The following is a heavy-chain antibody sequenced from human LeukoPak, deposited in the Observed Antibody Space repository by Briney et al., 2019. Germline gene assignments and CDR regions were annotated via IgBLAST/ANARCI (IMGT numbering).Heavy chain of an antibody. CDR2: ISRSGGST. V-gene: IGHV3-23*01. Sequence: GGPLRLSCAASGFTFSSYAMSWVRQAPGKGLEWASAISRSGGSTYYPDSVKGRFTISRDNSKNTLYLQMNSLRAEDTAVYYCAKATPNYYDSSAIKGGFDYWGQGTLVPLSS. CDR1: GFTFSSYA. D-gene: IGHD3-22*01. CDR3: AKATPNYYDSSAIKGGFDY. J-gene: IGHJ4*02.